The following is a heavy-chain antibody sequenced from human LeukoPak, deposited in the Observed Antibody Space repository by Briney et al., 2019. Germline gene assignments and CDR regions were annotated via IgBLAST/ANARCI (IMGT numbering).Heavy chain of an antibody. V-gene: IGHV1-8*03. CDR3: ARASRTTAAGYYYYYYMDV. CDR1: GYTFTSYD. D-gene: IGHD6-13*01. Sequence: ASVKVSCKASGYTFTSYDINWVRQATGQGLEWMGWMNPNSGNTGYAQKFQGRVTITRNTSISTAYMELSSLRSEDTAVYYCARASRTTAAGYYYYYYMDVWGKGTTVTVSS. CDR2: MNPNSGNT. J-gene: IGHJ6*03.